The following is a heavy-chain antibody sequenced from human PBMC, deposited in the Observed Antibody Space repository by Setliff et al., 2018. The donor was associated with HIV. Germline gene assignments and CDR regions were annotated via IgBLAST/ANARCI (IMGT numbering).Heavy chain of an antibody. CDR2: VNNDGTDT. D-gene: IGHD3-10*01. V-gene: IGHV3-74*01. CDR3: ARGGFNHAFDI. Sequence: GGSLRLSCVASGFTFNSYWMYWVRQAQGKGLVCVSRVNNDGTDTIYADSVKGRFTISRDNAKSTVYLQMGSLSADATAVYYCARGGFNHAFDIWGQGTMVTVSS. J-gene: IGHJ3*02. CDR1: GFTFNSYW.